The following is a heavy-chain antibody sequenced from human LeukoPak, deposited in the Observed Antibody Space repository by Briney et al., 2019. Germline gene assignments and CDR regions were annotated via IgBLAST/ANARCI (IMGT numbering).Heavy chain of an antibody. V-gene: IGHV3-13*01. CDR1: GFTFSSYD. CDR2: IGTAGDT. J-gene: IGHJ5*02. Sequence: RPGGSLRLSCAASGFTFSSYDMHWVRQATGKGLEWVSAIGTAGDTYYPGSVKGRFTISRENAKNSLYLQMNSLRAGDTAVYYCARWTPRGGFDPWGQGTLVTVSS. CDR3: ARWTPRGGFDP. D-gene: IGHD3-10*01.